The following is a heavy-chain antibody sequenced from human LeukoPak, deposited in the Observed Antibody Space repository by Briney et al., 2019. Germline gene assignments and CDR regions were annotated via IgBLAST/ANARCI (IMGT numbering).Heavy chain of an antibody. CDR2: INPSGGST. CDR1: GYTFTSYY. J-gene: IGHJ4*02. D-gene: IGHD6-19*01. CDR3: ARVGGVAVAFDY. V-gene: IGHV1-46*01. Sequence: ASVKVSCKASGYTFTSYYMHWVRQAPGQGLEWMGIINPSGGSTSCAQKFQGRVTMTRDTSTSTVYMELSSLRSEDTAVYYCARVGGVAVAFDYWGQGTLVTVSS.